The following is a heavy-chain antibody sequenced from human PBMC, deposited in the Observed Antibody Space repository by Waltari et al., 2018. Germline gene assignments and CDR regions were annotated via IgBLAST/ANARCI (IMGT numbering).Heavy chain of an antibody. J-gene: IGHJ5*02. CDR3: TRGGNYDFWSHSPFVDP. V-gene: IGHV4-34*01. Sequence: QVQLQQWGAGLLKPSETLSLTCSVSGASFSSYYWGWVRHVPGKGLEWIGQIRHPGNTNRNPSLQARVAISIDTSRNQFSLRLFSVTAADTGLYFCTRGGNYDFWSHSPFVDPWGQGTQVTVSS. CDR2: IRHPGNT. CDR1: GASFSSYY. D-gene: IGHD3-3*01.